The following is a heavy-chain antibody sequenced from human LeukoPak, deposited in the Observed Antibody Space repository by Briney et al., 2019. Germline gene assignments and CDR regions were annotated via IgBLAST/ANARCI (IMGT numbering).Heavy chain of an antibody. J-gene: IGHJ4*02. CDR3: AADGEIQLGFDY. Sequence: ASVKVSCKASGYTFTGYYMHWVRQAPGQGLEWMGWINPNSGGTNYAQKFQGRVTMTRDMSTSTAYMELSSLRSEDTAVYYCAADGEIQLGFDYWGQGTLVTVSS. D-gene: IGHD5-18*01. CDR2: INPNSGGT. CDR1: GYTFTGYY. V-gene: IGHV1-2*02.